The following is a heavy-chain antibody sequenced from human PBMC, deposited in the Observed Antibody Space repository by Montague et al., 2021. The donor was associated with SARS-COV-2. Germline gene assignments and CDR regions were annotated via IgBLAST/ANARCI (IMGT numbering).Heavy chain of an antibody. J-gene: IGHJ4*02. V-gene: IGHV4-31*03. CDR3: ARVRITMIIVVTYFDY. CDR2: IYYSGST. CDR1: GGSISSGGYY. D-gene: IGHD3-22*01. Sequence: TLSLTCTVSGGSISSGGYYWSWIHQHPGKGLEWIGYIYYSGSTYYNPSLKSRVTISVDTSKNQFSLKLSSVTAADAAVYYCARVRITMIIVVTYFDYWGQGTLVTVSS.